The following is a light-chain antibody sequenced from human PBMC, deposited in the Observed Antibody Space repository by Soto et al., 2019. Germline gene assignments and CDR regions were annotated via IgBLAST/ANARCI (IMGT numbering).Light chain of an antibody. CDR1: QGISSF. V-gene: IGKV1-9*01. Sequence: DIQLTQSPSFLSASVGDRVTITCRASQGISSFLAWYQQKPGKAPKLLIYNASTSQSGVPSRFSGSGSGTEFTLTISSLQPEDFATYYRQQLNSDPLTFGGGTKVEIK. CDR2: NAS. CDR3: QQLNSDPLT. J-gene: IGKJ4*01.